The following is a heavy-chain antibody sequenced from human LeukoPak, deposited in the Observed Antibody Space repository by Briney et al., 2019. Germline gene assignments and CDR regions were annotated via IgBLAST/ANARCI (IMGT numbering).Heavy chain of an antibody. D-gene: IGHD1-26*01. V-gene: IGHV3-30*02. CDR1: GFTFSSYG. J-gene: IGHJ4*02. CDR3: AREGGSYPTLDY. Sequence: GGSLRLSCAASGFTFSSYGMHWVRQAPGKGLEWVAFIRYDGSNKYYADSAKGRFTISRDNSKNTLYLQMNSLRAEDTAVYYCAREGGSYPTLDYWGQGTLVTVSS. CDR2: IRYDGSNK.